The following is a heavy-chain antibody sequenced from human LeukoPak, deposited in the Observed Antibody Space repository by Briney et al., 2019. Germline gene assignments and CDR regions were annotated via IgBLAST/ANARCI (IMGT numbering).Heavy chain of an antibody. CDR1: GGSISSYY. D-gene: IGHD3-10*01. V-gene: IGHV4-59*01. J-gene: IGHJ6*02. CDR3: AGIPSEYYPYYYGMDV. Sequence: SETLSLTCTVSGGSISSYYWSWIRQPPGKGLEWIGYIYYSGSTNYNPSLKSRVTISVDTSKNQFSLKLSSVTAADTAVYYCAGIPSEYYPYYYGMDVWGQGTTVTVSS. CDR2: IYYSGST.